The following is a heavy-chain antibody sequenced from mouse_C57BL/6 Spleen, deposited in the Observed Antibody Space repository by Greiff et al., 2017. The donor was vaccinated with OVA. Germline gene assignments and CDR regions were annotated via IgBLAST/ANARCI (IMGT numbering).Heavy chain of an antibody. Sequence: QVQLKQPGAELVRPGSSVKLSCKASGYTFTSYRMHWVKQRPIQGLEWIGNIDPSDSETHYNQKFKDKATLTVDKSSSTAYMQLSSLTSEDSAVYYCARGGNLDYWGQGTTLTVSS. CDR2: IDPSDSET. CDR3: ARGGNLDY. CDR1: GYTFTSYR. J-gene: IGHJ2*01. V-gene: IGHV1-52*01.